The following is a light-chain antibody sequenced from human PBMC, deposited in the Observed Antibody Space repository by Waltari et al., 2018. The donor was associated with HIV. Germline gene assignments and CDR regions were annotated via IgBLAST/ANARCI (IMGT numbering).Light chain of an antibody. V-gene: IGLV1-51*01. J-gene: IGLJ2*01. CDR2: DNH. CDR1: NSNVAYNY. CDR3: GTWDISLSSVV. Sequence: QSVLTQPPSVAAAPGQRVAICCSGKNSNVAYNYVSWYRQFPGAAPHLLIYDNHKRPAGIPDRFSGSKSGTSATLGITGLQTGDEADYYCGTWDISLSSVVFGGGTKLTVL.